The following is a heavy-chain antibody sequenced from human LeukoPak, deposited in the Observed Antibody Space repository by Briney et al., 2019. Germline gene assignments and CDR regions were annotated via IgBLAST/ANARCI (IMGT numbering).Heavy chain of an antibody. CDR2: IIPIFGRA. CDR1: GGTFSSYA. V-gene: IGHV1-69*05. CDR3: ARDRWGPPGFPIQLDS. J-gene: IGHJ5*01. D-gene: IGHD3-16*01. Sequence: ASVKVSCKASGGTFSSYAISWVRQAPGQGLEWMGRIIPIFGRANYAQKFKGRATITTDESTSTTYMQLSSLVSEDTAVYYCARDRWGPPGFPIQLDSWGQGTLVTVSS.